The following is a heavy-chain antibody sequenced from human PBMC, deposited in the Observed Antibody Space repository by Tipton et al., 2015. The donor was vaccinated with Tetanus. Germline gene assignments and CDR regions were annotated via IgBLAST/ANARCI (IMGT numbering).Heavy chain of an antibody. CDR3: ARGLPWEPFYFDY. Sequence: TLSLTCSVSGASMTSSYYYWGWIRQPPGKGLEWIGNIYYRGSTYYSPSLRSRVVMSIDTSKNQFSLSLRSVTAADTAVYFCARGLPWEPFYFDYWGQGKQVTVSS. D-gene: IGHD1-26*01. CDR2: IYYRGST. CDR1: GASMTSSYYY. V-gene: IGHV4-39*01. J-gene: IGHJ4*02.